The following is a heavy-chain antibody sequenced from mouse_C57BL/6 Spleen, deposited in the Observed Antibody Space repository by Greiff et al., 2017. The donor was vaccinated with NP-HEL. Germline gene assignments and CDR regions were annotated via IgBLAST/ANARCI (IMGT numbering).Heavy chain of an antibody. CDR1: GYAFSSSW. J-gene: IGHJ3*01. Sequence: VQLQQSGPELVKPGASVKISCKASGYAFSSSWMNWVKQRPGKGLEWIGRIYPGDGDTNYNGKFKGKATLTADKSSSTAYMQLSSLTSEDSAVYFCARSYYDYAEVWFAYWGQGTLVTVSA. V-gene: IGHV1-82*01. CDR2: IYPGDGDT. CDR3: ARSYYDYAEVWFAY. D-gene: IGHD2-4*01.